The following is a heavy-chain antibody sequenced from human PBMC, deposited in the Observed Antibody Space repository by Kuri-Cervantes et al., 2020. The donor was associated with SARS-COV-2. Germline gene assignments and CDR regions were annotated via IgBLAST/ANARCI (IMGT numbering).Heavy chain of an antibody. CDR1: GYCISSGYY. D-gene: IGHD3-9*01. V-gene: IGHV4-38-2*02. CDR3: ARDPGGYYDILTGYNYNWFDP. CDR2: IYHRGST. Sequence: GSLRLSCTVSGYCISSGYYWGWIRQPPGKGLEWIGSIYHRGSTYYNPSLKSRVTISVDTSKNQFSLKLSSVTAADTAVYYCARDPGGYYDILTGYNYNWFDPWGQGTLVTVSS. J-gene: IGHJ5*02.